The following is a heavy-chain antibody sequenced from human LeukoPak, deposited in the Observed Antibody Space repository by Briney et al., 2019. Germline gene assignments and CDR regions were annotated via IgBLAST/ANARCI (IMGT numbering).Heavy chain of an antibody. D-gene: IGHD5-18*01. J-gene: IGHJ3*02. CDR3: ARDLQLWFGMRAFDI. V-gene: IGHV3-21*01. CDR1: GFTFSSYS. Sequence: PGGSLRLSCAASGFTFSSYSMNWVRQAPGKGLEWVSSISSSSSYIYYADSVKGRFTISRDNAKNSLYLQMNSLRAEDTAVYYRARDLQLWFGMRAFDIWGQGTMVTVSS. CDR2: ISSSSSYI.